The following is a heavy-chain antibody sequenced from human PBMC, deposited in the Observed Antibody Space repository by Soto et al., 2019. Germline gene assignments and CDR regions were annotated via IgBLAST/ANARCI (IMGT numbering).Heavy chain of an antibody. CDR3: TTTGTIDY. Sequence: GGSLRLSCAAPGFTFSNAWMTWVRQAPGKGLEWVGRIKSNSDGGTTYYAAPVEGRFTISREDSTNTVYLQMNSLKTEDTAVYYCTTTGTIDYWGQGTLVTVSS. J-gene: IGHJ4*02. V-gene: IGHV3-15*01. CDR1: GFTFSNAW. D-gene: IGHD1-1*01. CDR2: IKSNSDGGTT.